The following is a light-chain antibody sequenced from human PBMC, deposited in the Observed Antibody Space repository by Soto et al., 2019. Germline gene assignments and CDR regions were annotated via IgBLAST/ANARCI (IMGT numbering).Light chain of an antibody. CDR3: QQRSNWRRT. CDR1: QSVSSY. CDR2: DAS. V-gene: IGKV3-11*01. J-gene: IGKJ1*01. Sequence: EIVLTQSPATLSLSPGERATLSCRASQSVSSYLAWYQQKPGQAPRLLIYDASNRATGISARFSGSGSGTDFTLTISSLEPEDFAVYYCQQRSNWRRTFGQGTKVDIK.